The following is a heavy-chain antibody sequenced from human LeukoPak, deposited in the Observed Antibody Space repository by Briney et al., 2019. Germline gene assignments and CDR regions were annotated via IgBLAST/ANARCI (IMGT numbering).Heavy chain of an antibody. CDR1: GFTFSSYA. Sequence: GGSLRLSCAASGFTFSSYAMHWVRQAPGKGLEWVSGISWNSGSIGYADSVKGRFTISRDNAKNSLYLQMNSLRAEDTALYYCVKDLDSSGYYPDYWGQGTLVTVSS. CDR3: VKDLDSSGYYPDY. D-gene: IGHD3-22*01. CDR2: ISWNSGSI. J-gene: IGHJ4*02. V-gene: IGHV3-9*01.